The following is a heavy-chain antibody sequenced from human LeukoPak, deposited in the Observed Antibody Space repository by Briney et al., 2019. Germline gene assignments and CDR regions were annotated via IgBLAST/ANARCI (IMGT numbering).Heavy chain of an antibody. CDR1: GGTFSSYA. Sequence: SVKVSCKASGGTFSSYAISWVRQAPGQGLEWMGGIIPIFGTANYARKFQGRVTITADESTSTAYMELSSLRSEDTAVYYCARCSSTSCYAGHWFDPWGQGTLVTVSS. CDR3: ARCSSTSCYAGHWFDP. J-gene: IGHJ5*02. V-gene: IGHV1-69*13. D-gene: IGHD2-2*01. CDR2: IIPIFGTA.